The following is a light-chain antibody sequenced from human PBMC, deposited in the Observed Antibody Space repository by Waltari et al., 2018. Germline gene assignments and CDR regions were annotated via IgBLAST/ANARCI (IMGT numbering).Light chain of an antibody. CDR2: YDS. V-gene: IGLV3-21*01. J-gene: IGLJ1*01. Sequence: SYVLTQPPSVSVAPGETARITRGDTNLESKRVHWYRQRPGQAPVLVISYDSDRPSGIPERFSGSNSGNTATLTISRVEAGDEADYYCQVWDANTDPGVFGTGTEVTVL. CDR3: QVWDANTDPGV. CDR1: NLESKR.